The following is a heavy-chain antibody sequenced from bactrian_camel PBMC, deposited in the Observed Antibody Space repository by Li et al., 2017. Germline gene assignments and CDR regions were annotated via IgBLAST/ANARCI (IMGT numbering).Heavy chain of an antibody. Sequence: VQLVESGGGSVQAEGFLRLSCEASGITYRGPCLGWFRQIAGKERERVATMDGYGGALYAESVKGRFTITKDKGKNTVYLLMNNLKPDDSGTYYCAYESGTTPDLCRRRGPGGYFGQGTQVTVS. V-gene: IGHV3S9*01. D-gene: IGHD7*01. CDR1: GITYRGPC. J-gene: IGHJ4*01. CDR2: MDGYGGA.